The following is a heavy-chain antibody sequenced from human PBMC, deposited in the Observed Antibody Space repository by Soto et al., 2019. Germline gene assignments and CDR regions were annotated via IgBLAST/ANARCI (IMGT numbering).Heavy chain of an antibody. V-gene: IGHV1-2*02. CDR2: INPNSGGT. Sequence: GASVKVSCKASGYTFTGYYMHWVRQAPGQGLEWMGWINPNSGGTNYAQKFQGRVTMTRDTSISTAYMELSRLRSDDTAVYYCARERYSSGWYEGFDYWGQGTLVTVSS. CDR3: ARERYSSGWYEGFDY. D-gene: IGHD6-19*01. CDR1: GYTFTGYY. J-gene: IGHJ4*02.